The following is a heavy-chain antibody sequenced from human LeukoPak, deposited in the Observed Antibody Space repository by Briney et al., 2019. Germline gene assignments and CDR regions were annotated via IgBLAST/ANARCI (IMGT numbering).Heavy chain of an antibody. J-gene: IGHJ6*03. V-gene: IGHV4-38-2*02. CDR2: FYGGGGT. CDR3: ARVRKNDFWSGYSYYYYYYYMDV. Sequence: SETLSLSCTASGYSFTSDLNGGGRRQPPGRGVWWLGIFYGGGGTYYNPSFKSRVTIAVDTSKNQFSLKLSSVTAADTAVYYCARVRKNDFWSGYSYYYYYYYMDVWGKGTTVTVSS. CDR1: GYSFTSDLN. D-gene: IGHD3-3*01.